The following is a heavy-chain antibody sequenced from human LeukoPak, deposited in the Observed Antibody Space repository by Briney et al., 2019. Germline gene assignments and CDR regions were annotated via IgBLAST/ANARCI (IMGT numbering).Heavy chain of an antibody. CDR1: GFTVSSNY. J-gene: IGHJ4*02. Sequence: TGGSLRLSCAASGFTVSSNYMSGVRQAPGKGLEWVSVIYSGGSTYYADSVKGRFTISRDNSKNMLYLQMNSLRAEDTAVYYCAKSRGAATYYFDYWGQGTLVTVSS. V-gene: IGHV3-53*01. CDR2: IYSGGST. D-gene: IGHD3-10*01. CDR3: AKSRGAATYYFDY.